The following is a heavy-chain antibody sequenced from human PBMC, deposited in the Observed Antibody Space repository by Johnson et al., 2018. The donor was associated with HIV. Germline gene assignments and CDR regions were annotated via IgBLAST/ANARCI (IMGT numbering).Heavy chain of an antibody. V-gene: IGHV3-23*04. CDR2: ISASGGSA. CDR1: GFTFSSYA. Sequence: VQLVESGGGLVQPGGSLRLSCAASGFTFSSYAMTWVRQAPGGGLEWVSGISASGGSAYYADSVKGRFTISRDNFKKTVHLQMNSLRAEDTAVYYCAKGTSRGWADAFDVWGQGTMVTVSS. J-gene: IGHJ3*01. D-gene: IGHD6-19*01. CDR3: AKGTSRGWADAFDV.